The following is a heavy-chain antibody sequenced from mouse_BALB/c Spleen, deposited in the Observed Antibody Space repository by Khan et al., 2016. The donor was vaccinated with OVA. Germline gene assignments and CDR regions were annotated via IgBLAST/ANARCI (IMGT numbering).Heavy chain of an antibody. Sequence: VQLKQSGPGLVKPSQSLSLTCTVTDYSITSDYAWNWIRQFPGNTLEWMGYISYSGYTSYNPSLTSRISITRDPSKNQFFLQLNSLTTEDTATCYCARGVTTATSAWFAYWGQGTLVTVSA. CDR2: ISYSGYT. CDR3: ARGVTTATSAWFAY. CDR1: DYSITSDYA. V-gene: IGHV3-2*02. D-gene: IGHD1-2*01. J-gene: IGHJ3*01.